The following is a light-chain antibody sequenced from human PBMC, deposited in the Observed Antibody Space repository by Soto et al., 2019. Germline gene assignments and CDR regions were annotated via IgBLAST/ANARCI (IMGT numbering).Light chain of an antibody. Sequence: EIVLTQSPGTLSLSPGERATLSCRASQRVSSSYLAWYQQKPGQAPRLLIYGASSRATGIPDRFSGSGSGTDFPLTISRLEPEDFAVYYCQQYGSSFTFGPGTKVDIK. CDR1: QRVSSSY. CDR2: GAS. V-gene: IGKV3-20*01. J-gene: IGKJ3*01. CDR3: QQYGSSFT.